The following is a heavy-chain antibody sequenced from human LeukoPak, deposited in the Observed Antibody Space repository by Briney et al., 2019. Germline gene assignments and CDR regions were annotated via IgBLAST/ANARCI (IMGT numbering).Heavy chain of an antibody. CDR3: ARVGGWYLAFNI. CDR1: GFTFSSYA. CDR2: ISGSGGST. Sequence: GGSLRLSCAASGFTFSSYAMSWVRQAPGKGLEWVSAISGSGGSTYYADSVKGWFTISRDNSKNTLYLQMNSLRAEDTAVYYCARVGGWYLAFNIWGQGTMVTVSS. J-gene: IGHJ3*02. D-gene: IGHD6-19*01. V-gene: IGHV3-23*01.